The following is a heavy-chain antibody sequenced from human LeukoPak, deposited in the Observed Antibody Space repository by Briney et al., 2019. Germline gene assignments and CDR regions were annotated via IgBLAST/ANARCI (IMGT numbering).Heavy chain of an antibody. CDR2: IYPGDSDT. V-gene: IGHV5-51*01. CDR1: GYSFTSYW. CDR3: ARPAVTTSFYFDY. D-gene: IGHD4-11*01. J-gene: IGHJ4*02. Sequence: GESLKISCKGSGYSFTSYWIGWVRQMPGKGLEWMGIIYPGDSDTRYSPSFQGQVTISADKSISTTYLQWSSLKASDTAMYYCARPAVTTSFYFDYWGQGTLVTVSS.